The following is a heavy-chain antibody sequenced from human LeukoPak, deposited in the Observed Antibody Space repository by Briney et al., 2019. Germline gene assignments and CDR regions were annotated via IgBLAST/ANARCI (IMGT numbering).Heavy chain of an antibody. D-gene: IGHD6-19*01. V-gene: IGHV4-39*07. CDR2: IYYSGST. CDR3: ARGSSGWYLRSAFDY. J-gene: IGHJ4*02. CDR1: GDSIISDIFY. Sequence: SETLSLTCTVSGDSIISDIFYWAWVRQPPGKGLESIGSIYYSGSTFYNPPLQSRVTISVDTSKNQFSLKLSSVTAADTAVYYCARGSSGWYLRSAFDYWGQGTLVTVSS.